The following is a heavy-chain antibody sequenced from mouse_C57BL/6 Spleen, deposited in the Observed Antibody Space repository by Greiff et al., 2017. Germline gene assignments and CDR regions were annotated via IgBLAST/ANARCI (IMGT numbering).Heavy chain of an antibody. CDR1: GFTFSDYG. CDR3: ARDYSNYKGLDY. V-gene: IGHV5-17*01. J-gene: IGHJ2*01. CDR2: ISSGSSTI. Sequence: DVHLVESGGGLVKPGGSLKLSCAASGFTFSDYGMHWVRQAPEKGLEWVAYISSGSSTIYYADTVKGRFTISRDNAKNTLFLQMTSLRSEDTAMYYCARDYSNYKGLDYWGQGTTLTVSS. D-gene: IGHD2-5*01.